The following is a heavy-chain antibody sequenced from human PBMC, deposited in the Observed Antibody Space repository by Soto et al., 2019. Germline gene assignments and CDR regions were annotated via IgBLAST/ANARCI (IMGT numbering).Heavy chain of an antibody. CDR2: ISDSGGST. CDR3: AKGGAYYYGSGG. D-gene: IGHD3-10*01. CDR1: GFTYSTYA. V-gene: IGHV3-23*01. J-gene: IGHJ4*02. Sequence: EVQLLESGGGLVQPGGSLRLSCAASGFTYSTYAMSWVRQAPGKGLEWVSAISDSGGSTYYADSVKGRFTISRDNSTNTLYLKMNSLRAEDTAVYYCAKGGAYYYGSGGWGQGTLVTVSS.